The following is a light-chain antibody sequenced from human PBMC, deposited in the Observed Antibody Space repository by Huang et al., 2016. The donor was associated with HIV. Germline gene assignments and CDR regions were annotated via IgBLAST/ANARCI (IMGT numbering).Light chain of an antibody. J-gene: IGKJ1*01. CDR3: HQYYTTPQT. V-gene: IGKV4-1*01. Sequence: DIVVTQSPDSLALSLGERAAINCTSSQSIFYSSDTKNYLSWFQVKPGHPPTLLIYWASTRESGVPDRFTGSGSGTHFTLTINNLQSEDAAVYYCHQYYTTPQTFGQGTKV. CDR1: QSIFYSSDTKNY. CDR2: WAS.